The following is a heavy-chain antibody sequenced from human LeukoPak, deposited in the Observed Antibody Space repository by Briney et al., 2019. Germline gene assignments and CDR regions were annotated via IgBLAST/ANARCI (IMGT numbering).Heavy chain of an antibody. Sequence: ASVKVSCKASGYTFTSYDINWVRQATGQGLEWMGWMNPNSGNTGYAQKFQGRVTITTDESTSTAYMELSSLRSEDTAVYYCARAHQPGYCSGGSCYSYFQHWGQGTLVTVSS. CDR1: GYTFTSYD. CDR2: MNPNSGNT. J-gene: IGHJ1*01. CDR3: ARAHQPGYCSGGSCYSYFQH. V-gene: IGHV1-8*01. D-gene: IGHD2-15*01.